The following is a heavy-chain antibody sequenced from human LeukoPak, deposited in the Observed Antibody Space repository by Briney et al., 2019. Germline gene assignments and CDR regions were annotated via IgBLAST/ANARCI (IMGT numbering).Heavy chain of an antibody. Sequence: ASVKVSCKASGYTVTSYDINWVRQATGQGLEWMGWMNPNSGNTGYAQKFQGRVTMTRNTSISTAYMELSSLRSEDTAVYYCARDPAGYGDYESHAFDIWGQGTMVTVSS. D-gene: IGHD4-17*01. CDR1: GYTVTSYD. V-gene: IGHV1-8*01. CDR2: MNPNSGNT. CDR3: ARDPAGYGDYESHAFDI. J-gene: IGHJ3*02.